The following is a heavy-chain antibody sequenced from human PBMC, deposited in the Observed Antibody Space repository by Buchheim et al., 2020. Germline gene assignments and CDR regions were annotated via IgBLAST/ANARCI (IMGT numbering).Heavy chain of an antibody. CDR1: GFTFCSYS. CDR2: ISSSSSTI. V-gene: IGHV3-48*04. D-gene: IGHD2-2*01. Sequence: EVQLVESGGGLVQPGGSLRLSCAASGFTFCSYSMNWVCQAPGKGLEWVSYISSSSSTIYYADSVKGRFTISRDNAKNSLYLQMNSLRAEDTAVYYCAREETIVVVPAAIDYWGQGTL. J-gene: IGHJ4*02. CDR3: AREETIVVVPAAIDY.